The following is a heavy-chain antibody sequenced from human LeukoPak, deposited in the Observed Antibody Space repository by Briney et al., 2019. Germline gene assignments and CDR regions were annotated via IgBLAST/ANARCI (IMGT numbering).Heavy chain of an antibody. J-gene: IGHJ4*02. Sequence: LPGGSLRLSCAASGFTFGNSWMTWVRQAPGKGLEWVASIKQDGSETYYVDSVKGRFTISRDNSKNTLYLQMNSLRAEDTAVYYCAKGLPLMVSWDQGTLVTVSS. V-gene: IGHV3-7*01. CDR2: IKQDGSET. CDR1: GFTFGNSW. D-gene: IGHD3-10*01. CDR3: AKGLPLMVS.